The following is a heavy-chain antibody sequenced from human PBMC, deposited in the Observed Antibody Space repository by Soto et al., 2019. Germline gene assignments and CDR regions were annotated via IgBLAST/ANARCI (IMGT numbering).Heavy chain of an antibody. D-gene: IGHD1-26*01. CDR2: IYPGDSDT. CDR1: GYSFTSYW. J-gene: IGHJ5*02. Sequence: GESLKISCKGSGYSFTSYWIGWVRQMPGKGLEWMGIIYPGDSDTRYSPSFQGQVTISADKSISTAYLQWSSLKASDTAMYYCARSQWELTDRFDPWGQGTLVTVSS. V-gene: IGHV5-51*01. CDR3: ARSQWELTDRFDP.